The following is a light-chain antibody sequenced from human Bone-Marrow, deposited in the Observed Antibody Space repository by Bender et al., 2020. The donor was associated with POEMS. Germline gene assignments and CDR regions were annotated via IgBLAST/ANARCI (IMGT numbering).Light chain of an antibody. CDR3: CSYAGSRTWV. CDR2: EVD. Sequence: HSALTQPPSASGSPGQSVTISCTGTSSDIGGYFYVSWYQQRPGKAPKLLIYEVDQRPSGVSKRFSGSKSGNTASLRISGLQAEDEAYYLCCSYAGSRTWVFGGGTKLTVL. J-gene: IGLJ3*02. V-gene: IGLV2-23*02. CDR1: SSDIGGYFY.